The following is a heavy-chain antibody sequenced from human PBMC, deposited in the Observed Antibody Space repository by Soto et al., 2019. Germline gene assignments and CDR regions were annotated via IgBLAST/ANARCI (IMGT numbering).Heavy chain of an antibody. J-gene: IGHJ5*02. V-gene: IGHV4-39*01. CDR2: IYYSGST. CDR1: GGSISSSSYY. Sequence: SETLSLTCTVSGGSISSSSYYWGWIRQPPGKGLEWIGSIYYSGSTYYNPSLKSRVTISVDTSKNQFSLKLSSVTAADTAVYYCATGYDFWSGYYDRNWFDPWGQGTLVTVSS. CDR3: ATGYDFWSGYYDRNWFDP. D-gene: IGHD3-3*01.